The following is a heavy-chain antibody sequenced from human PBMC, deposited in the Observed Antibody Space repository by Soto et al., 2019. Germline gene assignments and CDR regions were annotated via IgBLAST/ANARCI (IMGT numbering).Heavy chain of an antibody. D-gene: IGHD3-10*01. CDR2: ILHDGNNK. Sequence: QVQLVESGGGVVQPGRSLRLSCAASGFTFSNYIMHWVRQAPGKGLEWVAIILHDGNNKYYADSVKGRVTISRDHYKNTMYLQMNSLRTEDTVIYYCARDDEGGSYCDLGYWGQGTLVTVSS. J-gene: IGHJ4*02. V-gene: IGHV3-30-3*01. CDR1: GFTFSNYI. CDR3: ARDDEGGSYCDLGY.